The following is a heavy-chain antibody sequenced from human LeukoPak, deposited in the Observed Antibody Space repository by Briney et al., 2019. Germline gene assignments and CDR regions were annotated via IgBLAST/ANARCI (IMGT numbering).Heavy chain of an antibody. J-gene: IGHJ1*01. Sequence: SETLSLTCAVYGGSFSDYYWSWIRQPPGKGLEWIGEINHSGSTNYNPSLKSRVTISVDTSKNQFSLKLSSVTAADTAVYYCAKAGVVPAAIRYFQHWGQGTLVTVSS. CDR2: INHSGST. CDR3: AKAGVVPAAIRYFQH. CDR1: GGSFSDYY. V-gene: IGHV4-34*01. D-gene: IGHD2-2*02.